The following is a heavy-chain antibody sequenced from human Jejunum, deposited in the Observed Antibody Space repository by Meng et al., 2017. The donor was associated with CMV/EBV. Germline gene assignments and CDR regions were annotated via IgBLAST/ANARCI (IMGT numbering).Heavy chain of an antibody. V-gene: IGHV3-23*01. CDR3: VKGGWLDD. CDR1: GFPFSTYD. Sequence: ACVGSGFPFSTYDMAWVRQAPGEGLEWVSVITGRDDSPYYADSVKGRFTISRDKSRNTLFLQMNSLRVEDTALYYCVKGGWLDDWGQGTLVTVSS. D-gene: IGHD2-15*01. J-gene: IGHJ4*02. CDR2: ITGRDDSP.